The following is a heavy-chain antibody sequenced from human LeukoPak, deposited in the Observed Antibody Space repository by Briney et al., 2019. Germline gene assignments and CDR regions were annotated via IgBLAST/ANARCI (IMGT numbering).Heavy chain of an antibody. CDR2: VSGSGGST. J-gene: IGHJ4*02. D-gene: IGHD3-22*01. V-gene: IGHV3-23*01. CDR3: AKRDDSSGYPFDY. Sequence: PGGSLRLSCAASGFTFSSYAMTWVRQAPGKGLEWVSHVSGSGGSTYYADSVKGRFTISRDNSKNTLYLQMNSLRAEDTAVYYCAKRDDSSGYPFDYWGQGTLVTVSS. CDR1: GFTFSSYA.